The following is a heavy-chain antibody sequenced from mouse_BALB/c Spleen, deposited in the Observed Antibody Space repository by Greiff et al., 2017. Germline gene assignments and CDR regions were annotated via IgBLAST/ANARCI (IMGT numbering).Heavy chain of an antibody. D-gene: IGHD2-1*01. V-gene: IGHV2-6-5*01. J-gene: IGHJ4*01. CDR3: AKLRGNGNYVAMDY. CDR1: GFSLTDYG. Sequence: VKLMESGPGLVAPSQSLSITCTVSGFSLTDYGVSWIRQPPGKGLEWLGVIWGGGSTYYNSALKSRLSISKDNSKSQVFLKMNSLQTDDTAMYYCAKLRGNGNYVAMDYWGQGTSVTVSS. CDR2: IWGGGST.